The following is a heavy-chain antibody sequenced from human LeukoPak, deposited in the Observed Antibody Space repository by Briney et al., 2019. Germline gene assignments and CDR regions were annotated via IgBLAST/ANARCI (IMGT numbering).Heavy chain of an antibody. CDR1: RFTFSSYW. D-gene: IGHD3-10*01. V-gene: IGHV3-7*01. CDR3: ARELGGSGSY. J-gene: IGHJ4*02. CDR2: IKQDGSEK. Sequence: GGSLRLSCAASRFTFSSYWMSWVRQAPGKGLEWVANIKQDGSEKYYVDSVKGRFTISRVNAKNSLYLQMNSLRAEDTAVYYCARELGGSGSYWGQGTLVTVSS.